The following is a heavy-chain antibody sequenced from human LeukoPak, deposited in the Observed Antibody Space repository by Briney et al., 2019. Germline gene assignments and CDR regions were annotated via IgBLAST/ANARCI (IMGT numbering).Heavy chain of an antibody. CDR3: ASLDRGSYYSFDY. J-gene: IGHJ4*02. CDR1: GFTFSSYE. V-gene: IGHV3-48*03. D-gene: IGHD1-26*01. Sequence: PGGSLRLSCAASGFTFSSYEMNWVRQAPGKGLEWVSYITTGGSTTHYADSVKGRFTISRDNDQNSLYLQMSSLRAEDTAVYYCASLDRGSYYSFDYWGQGTLVTVSS. CDR2: ITTGGSTT.